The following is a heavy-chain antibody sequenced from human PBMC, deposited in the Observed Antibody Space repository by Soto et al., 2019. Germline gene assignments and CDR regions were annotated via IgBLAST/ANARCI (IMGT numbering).Heavy chain of an antibody. CDR1: GGTFSSYT. CDR2: IIPLHDIA. D-gene: IGHD2-2*01. V-gene: IGHV1-69*02. J-gene: IGHJ3*02. CDR3: ARRYCRSTSCLHKTEDVFDI. Sequence: QVQLVQSGAEVKKPGSSVKVSCKTSGGTFSSYTVSWVRQAPGQGLEWMGRIIPLHDIANYAEKFQGRVTITADKSTSTVYMELNSLRSEDTAVYYCARRYCRSTSCLHKTEDVFDIWGQGTMVTVSS.